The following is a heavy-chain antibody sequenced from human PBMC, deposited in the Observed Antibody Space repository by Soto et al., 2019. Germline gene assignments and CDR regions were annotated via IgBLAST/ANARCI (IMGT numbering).Heavy chain of an antibody. CDR2: INHSGST. CDR1: GGSFSGYY. Sequence: SETLSLTCAVYGGSFSGYYWSWIRQPPGKGLEWIGEINHSGSTNYNPSLKSRVTISVDTSKNQFSLKLSSVTAADTAVYYCAREQLVEVENDYWGQGTLVTVSS. J-gene: IGHJ4*02. D-gene: IGHD6-6*01. V-gene: IGHV4-34*01. CDR3: AREQLVEVENDY.